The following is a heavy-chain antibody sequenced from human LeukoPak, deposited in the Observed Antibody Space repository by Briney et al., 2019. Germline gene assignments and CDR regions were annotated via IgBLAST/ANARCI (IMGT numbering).Heavy chain of an antibody. V-gene: IGHV4-38-2*02. J-gene: IGHJ4*02. Sequence: SETLSLTCTVSGYSISSGYYWGWIRQPPGKGLEWIGSIYHSGSTYYNPSLKSRVTISVDTSENQLSLKLSSVTAADTAVYYCARWYYYDSSGYAGVFDYWGQGTLVTVSS. CDR3: ARWYYYDSSGYAGVFDY. CDR2: IYHSGST. D-gene: IGHD3-22*01. CDR1: GYSISSGYY.